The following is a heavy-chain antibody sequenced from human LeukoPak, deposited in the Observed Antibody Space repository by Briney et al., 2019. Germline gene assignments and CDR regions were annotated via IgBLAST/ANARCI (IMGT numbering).Heavy chain of an antibody. J-gene: IGHJ4*02. CDR3: ARDSTPDGSFEDY. CDR2: ISSSSSTI. Sequence: GGSLRLSCAASGFTFSSYSMNWVRQAPGKGLEWVSYISSSSSTIYYADSVKGRFTISRDNAKNSLYLQMNSLRAEDTAVYYCARDSTPDGSFEDYWGQGTLVTVSS. V-gene: IGHV3-48*04. D-gene: IGHD1-26*01. CDR1: GFTFSSYS.